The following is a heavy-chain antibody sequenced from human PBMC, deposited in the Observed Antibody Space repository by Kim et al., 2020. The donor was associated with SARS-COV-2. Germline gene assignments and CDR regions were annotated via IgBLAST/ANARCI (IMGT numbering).Heavy chain of an antibody. J-gene: IGHJ1*01. Sequence: SETLSLTCAVYGGSFSGYYWSWIRQPPGKGLEWIGEINHSGSTNYNPSLKSRVTISVDTSKNQFSLKLSSVTAADTAVYYCARGPVITIFGVVIIEKAEYVQHWGQGTLVTVSS. V-gene: IGHV4-34*01. CDR2: INHSGST. CDR1: GGSFSGYY. D-gene: IGHD3-3*01. CDR3: ARGPVITIFGVVIIEKAEYVQH.